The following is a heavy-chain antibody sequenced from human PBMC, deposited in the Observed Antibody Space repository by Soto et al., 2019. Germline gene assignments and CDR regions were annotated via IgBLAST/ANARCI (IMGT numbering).Heavy chain of an antibody. J-gene: IGHJ4*02. Sequence: GGSLRLSCAASGFTFSSYSMNWVRQAPGKGLEWVSSISSSSSYIYYADSVKGRFTISRDNAKNSLYLQMNSLRAEDTAVYYCARAIEYDFWSGYYNGVDYWGQGTLVTVSS. CDR2: ISSSSSYI. CDR1: GFTFSSYS. V-gene: IGHV3-21*01. CDR3: ARAIEYDFWSGYYNGVDY. D-gene: IGHD3-3*01.